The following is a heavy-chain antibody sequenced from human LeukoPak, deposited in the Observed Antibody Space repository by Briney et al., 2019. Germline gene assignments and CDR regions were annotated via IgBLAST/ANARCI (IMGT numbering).Heavy chain of an antibody. Sequence: GGTLRLSCAASGFTFSSYSMNWVRQAPGKGLEWVSSISSSSYIYYADSVKGRFTISRDNAKNSLYLQMNSLRAEDTAVYYCARDQVIYYDSSGYGCWGQGTLVTVSS. CDR3: ARDQVIYYDSSGYGC. D-gene: IGHD3-22*01. CDR1: GFTFSSYS. V-gene: IGHV3-21*01. CDR2: ISSSSYI. J-gene: IGHJ4*02.